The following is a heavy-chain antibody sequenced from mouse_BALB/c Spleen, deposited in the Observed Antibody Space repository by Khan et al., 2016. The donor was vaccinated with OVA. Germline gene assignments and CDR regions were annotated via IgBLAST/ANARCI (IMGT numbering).Heavy chain of an antibody. V-gene: IGHV3-2*02. CDR2: ISYSGST. Sequence: EVQLQESGPGLVKPSQSLSLTCTVTGYSITSDYAWNWIRQFPGNKLEWMGYISYSGSTSYNPPLKSRISITRDISKNQFFLQLNSVTTEDTATYDCARDGSRYNYAIDYWGQGTAVTVSS. CDR3: ARDGSRYNYAIDY. CDR1: GYSITSDYA. J-gene: IGHJ4*01. D-gene: IGHD1-1*01.